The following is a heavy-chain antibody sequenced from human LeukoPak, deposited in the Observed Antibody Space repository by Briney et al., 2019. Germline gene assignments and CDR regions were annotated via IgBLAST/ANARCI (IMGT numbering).Heavy chain of an antibody. Sequence: GGSLRLSCAASGFTSSSYGMSWVRQAPGKGREWVSGISGSAGRKHYADSVKGRFTISSDNSKNTLYLQMNSLRVEDTAIYYCAREAFYSSGWYSLFGPWRQATL. CDR2: ISGSAGRK. J-gene: IGHJ5*02. CDR3: AREAFYSSGWYSLFGP. CDR1: GFTSSSYG. V-gene: IGHV3-23*01. D-gene: IGHD6-19*01.